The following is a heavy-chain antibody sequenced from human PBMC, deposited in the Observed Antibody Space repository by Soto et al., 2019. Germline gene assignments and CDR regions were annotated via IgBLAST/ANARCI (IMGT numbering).Heavy chain of an antibody. CDR2: IYPGDSDT. CDR1: GYSFTSYW. Sequence: EVQLVQSGAEVKKPGESLKISCKGSGYSFTSYWIGWVRQMPGNGLEWMGIIYPGDSDTRYSPSFHGQGTISADKSISTAYLQWSILKASDTAMYYCARHGWIAAAGKGSGNWFDPWGQGTLVTVSS. V-gene: IGHV5-51*01. D-gene: IGHD6-13*01. J-gene: IGHJ5*02. CDR3: ARHGWIAAAGKGSGNWFDP.